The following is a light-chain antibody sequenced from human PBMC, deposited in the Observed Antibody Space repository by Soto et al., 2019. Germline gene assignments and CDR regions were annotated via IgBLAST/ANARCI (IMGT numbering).Light chain of an antibody. J-gene: IGKJ1*01. V-gene: IGKV1-6*01. CDR2: AAS. CDR1: QGIRND. CDR3: LQDYNYPWT. Sequence: AIQMTQSPSSLSASVGDRVSVTCRASQGIRNDLSWYQQKPGKAPKLLIYAASTLQSGVPSRFSGSSSGTDFTLTISSLQPEDFATYYCLQDYNYPWTFGQGTKLEI.